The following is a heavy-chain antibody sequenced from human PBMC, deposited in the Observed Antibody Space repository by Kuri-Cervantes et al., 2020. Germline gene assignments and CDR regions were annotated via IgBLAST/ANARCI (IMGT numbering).Heavy chain of an antibody. J-gene: IGHJ6*02. D-gene: IGHD3-10*01. V-gene: IGHV1-69*13. Sequence: SVKVSCKASGGTFSSYAISWVRQAPGQGLEWMGGSIPIFGTANYAQKFKGRVTITADESTSTAYMELSSLRSEDTAVYYCARDPPIYGSGSQYGMDVWGQGTTVTVSS. CDR2: SIPIFGTA. CDR3: ARDPPIYGSGSQYGMDV. CDR1: GGTFSSYA.